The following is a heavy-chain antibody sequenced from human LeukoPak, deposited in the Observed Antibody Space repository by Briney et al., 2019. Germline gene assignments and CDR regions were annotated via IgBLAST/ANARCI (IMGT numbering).Heavy chain of an antibody. J-gene: IGHJ4*02. CDR1: GFAFSFQS. CDR3: AENGDTDLVNPFYF. D-gene: IGHD5-18*01. Sequence: GGSLRLSFAASGFAFSFQSMGWLRQVPGKGLEYVSVISGSGGSKYYADSVKGRFTISRDDSKNTMYLQMNSLRAEDTAIYFWAENGDTDLVNPFYFWGQGTLVTVSS. V-gene: IGHV3-23*01. CDR2: ISGSGGSK.